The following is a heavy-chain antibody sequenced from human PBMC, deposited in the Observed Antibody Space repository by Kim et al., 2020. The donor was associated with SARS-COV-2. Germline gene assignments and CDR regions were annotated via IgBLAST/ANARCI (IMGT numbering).Heavy chain of an antibody. Sequence: GGSLRLSCAASGFTFSSYAMSWVRQAPGKGLEWVSAISGSGGSTYYAASVKGRFTISRDNSKNTLYLQMNSLRAEDTAVYYCAKFEWPREDVVVTGGAGIPWFDPWGQGTLVTVSS. CDR1: GFTFSSYA. J-gene: IGHJ5*02. CDR2: ISGSGGST. D-gene: IGHD2-21*02. CDR3: AKFEWPREDVVVTGGAGIPWFDP. V-gene: IGHV3-23*01.